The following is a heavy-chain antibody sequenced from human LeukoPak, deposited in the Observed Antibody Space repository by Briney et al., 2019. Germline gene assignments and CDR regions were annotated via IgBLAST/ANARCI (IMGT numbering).Heavy chain of an antibody. CDR2: IYYSGST. CDR3: ARHWAEPTGPYAFYC. V-gene: IGHV4-59*01. Sequence: PSETLSLTCIVSGASISSYYWSWIRQPPGKGLEWIGYIYYSGSTNYNPSLKSRVTISVDTSKNHFSLKLTSVTAADTAVYYCARHWAEPTGPYAFYCWGQGTMVTVSS. CDR1: GASISSYY. D-gene: IGHD1-14*01. J-gene: IGHJ3*01.